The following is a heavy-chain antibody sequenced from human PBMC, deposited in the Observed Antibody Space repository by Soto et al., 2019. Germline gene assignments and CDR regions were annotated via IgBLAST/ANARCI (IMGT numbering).Heavy chain of an antibody. CDR3: ARGLLNSSSWSKNYYYYYGMDV. D-gene: IGHD6-13*01. V-gene: IGHV4-39*01. Sequence: QLQESGPGLVKPSETLSLTCTVSGGSISSSSYYWGWIRQPPGKGLEWIGSIYYSGSTYYNPSLKSRVTISVDTSKNQFSPKLSSVTAADTAVYYCARGLLNSSSWSKNYYYYYGMDVWGQGTTVTVSS. CDR1: GGSISSSSYY. J-gene: IGHJ6*02. CDR2: IYYSGST.